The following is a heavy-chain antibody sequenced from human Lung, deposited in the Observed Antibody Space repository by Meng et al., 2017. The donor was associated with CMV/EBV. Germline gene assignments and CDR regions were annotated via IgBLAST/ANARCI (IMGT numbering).Heavy chain of an antibody. V-gene: IGHV3-23*01. CDR1: GFTFSTYD. CDR2: ISGSGLTT. CDR3: AKFPRHLYCSTTSCFLDY. D-gene: IGHD2-2*01. J-gene: IGHJ4*02. Sequence: GESXKISCAASGFTFSTYDMSWVRQAPGKRLEWVSGISGSGLTTYYADSVKGRFTISRDDSTNTLYLQMDSLRAEDTALYYCAKFPRHLYCSTTSCFLDYWXKGTXVTVSS.